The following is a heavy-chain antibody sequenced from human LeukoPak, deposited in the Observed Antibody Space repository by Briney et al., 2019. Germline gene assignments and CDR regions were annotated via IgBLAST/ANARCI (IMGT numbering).Heavy chain of an antibody. Sequence: GGSLRLPCAASGFTLSNYWMHWVRQAPGKGLVWVSRINGDGSSTSNADAVKGRFTISRDNAKNTLFLQMNSLRAEDTAVYYCARESSWAPDYWGQGTLVTVSS. CDR2: INGDGSST. CDR1: GFTLSNYW. D-gene: IGHD1-26*01. J-gene: IGHJ4*02. V-gene: IGHV3-74*01. CDR3: ARESSWAPDY.